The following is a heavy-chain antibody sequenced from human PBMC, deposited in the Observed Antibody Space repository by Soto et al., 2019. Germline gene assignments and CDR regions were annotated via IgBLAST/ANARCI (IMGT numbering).Heavy chain of an antibody. CDR3: ARDEYGDYVNAFDI. CDR1: GGSLSSYY. Sequence: LSLTCTVSGGSLSSYYWSWIRQPPGKGLEWIGYIYYSGSTNYNPSLKSRVTISVDTSKNQFSLKLSSVTAADTAVYYCARDEYGDYVNAFDIWGQGTMVTVSS. D-gene: IGHD4-17*01. V-gene: IGHV4-59*12. J-gene: IGHJ3*02. CDR2: IYYSGST.